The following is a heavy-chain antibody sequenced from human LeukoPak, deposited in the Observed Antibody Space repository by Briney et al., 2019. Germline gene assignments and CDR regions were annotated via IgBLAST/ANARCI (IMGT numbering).Heavy chain of an antibody. J-gene: IGHJ4*02. Sequence: PGGSLRLSCAASGFTVFNYWMSWVRQAPGKGLEWVGFIASETYGGTAEYAASVKGRFTISRDDSKSIAYLQMNSLKIEDTAMYYCTRDQAPYYWGQGTLVTVSS. CDR3: TRDQAPYY. V-gene: IGHV3-49*04. CDR2: IASETYGGTA. CDR1: GFTVFNYW.